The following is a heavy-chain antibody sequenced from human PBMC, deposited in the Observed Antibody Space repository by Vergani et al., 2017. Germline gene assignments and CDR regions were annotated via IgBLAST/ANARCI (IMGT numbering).Heavy chain of an antibody. CDR2: IYYTGSI. V-gene: IGHV4-39*01. D-gene: IGHD2/OR15-2a*01. CDR1: GGSISSRCHY. CDR3: GTQDYYNLFDP. J-gene: IGHJ5*02. Sequence: QVRLQESGPGLVKPSETLSLTCIVSGGSISSRCHYWGWLRKAPGKGLDWIAGIYYTGSIYYNPTLKSRITISVDPSKNQFSPKLRSAAASDTAIYFCGTQDYYNLFDPWGRGARVTVSS.